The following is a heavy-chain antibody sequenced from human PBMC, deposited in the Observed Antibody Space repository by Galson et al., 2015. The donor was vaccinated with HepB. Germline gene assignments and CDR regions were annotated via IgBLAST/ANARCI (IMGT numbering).Heavy chain of an antibody. CDR2: IIPIFGTA. D-gene: IGHD6-13*01. Sequence: SVKVSCKASGGTFSSYAISWVRQAPGQGLEWMGGIIPIFGTANYAQKFQGRVTITADESTSTAYMELSSLRSEDTAVYYCARDPGYSSSWSNYGMDVWGQGTTVTVS. CDR1: GGTFSSYA. CDR3: ARDPGYSSSWSNYGMDV. V-gene: IGHV1-69*13. J-gene: IGHJ6*02.